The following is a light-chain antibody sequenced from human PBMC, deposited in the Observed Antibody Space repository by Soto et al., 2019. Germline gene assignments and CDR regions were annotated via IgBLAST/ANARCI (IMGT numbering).Light chain of an antibody. CDR1: QSIARNS. CDR3: HQYCGLPIT. Sequence: EIVLTQSPGTLSLSPGERATLSCRASQSIARNSIAWYQQKSGRAPRLLIYAASTRATGIPDRFSGGGSGTDFTRTISGLEPDDVEVFHCHQYCGLPITFGGGTRVEIK. J-gene: IGKJ4*01. V-gene: IGKV3-20*01. CDR2: AAS.